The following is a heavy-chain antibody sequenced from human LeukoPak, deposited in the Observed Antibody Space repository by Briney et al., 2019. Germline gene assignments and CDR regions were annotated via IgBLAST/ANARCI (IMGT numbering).Heavy chain of an antibody. V-gene: IGHV3-30*04. J-gene: IGHJ4*02. CDR3: AKSGYNRFDY. D-gene: IGHD5-24*01. CDR2: ISYDGSNK. Sequence: GGSLRLSCAASGFTFSSYAMHWVRQAPGKGLEWVAVISYDGSNKYYADSVKGRFTISRDNSKNTLYLQMNSLRAEDTTVYYCAKSGYNRFDYWGQGTLVTVSS. CDR1: GFTFSSYA.